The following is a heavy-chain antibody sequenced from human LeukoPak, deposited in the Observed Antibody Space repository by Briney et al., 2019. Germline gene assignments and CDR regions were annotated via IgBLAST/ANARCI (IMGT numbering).Heavy chain of an antibody. D-gene: IGHD4-17*01. CDR2: IYYSGST. CDR3: ARDYGDWHYFDY. V-gene: IGHV4-30-4*07. CDR1: GGSISGGGYS. J-gene: IGHJ4*02. Sequence: KPSQTLSLTCAVSGGSISGGGYSWSWIRQPPGKGLEWIGYIYYSGSTNYNPSLKSRVTISVDTSKNQFSLKLSSVTAADTAVYYCARDYGDWHYFDYWGQGTLVTVSS.